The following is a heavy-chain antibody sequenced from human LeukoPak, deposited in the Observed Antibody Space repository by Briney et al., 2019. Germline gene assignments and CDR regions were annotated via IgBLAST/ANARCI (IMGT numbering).Heavy chain of an antibody. Sequence: GGSLRLSCAASGFTFSTAWMSWVRQAPGKGLEWVGRIKSKTDGGTTDYAAPVKVRFTISRDDSKNTLYLQMNSLKTEDTAVYYCTTEGVGAPLFDYWGQGTLVTVSS. D-gene: IGHD1-26*01. CDR3: TTEGVGAPLFDY. V-gene: IGHV3-15*01. J-gene: IGHJ4*02. CDR2: IKSKTDGGTT. CDR1: GFTFSTAW.